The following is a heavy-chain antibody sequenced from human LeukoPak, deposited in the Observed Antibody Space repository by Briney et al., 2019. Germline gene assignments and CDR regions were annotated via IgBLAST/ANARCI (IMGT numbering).Heavy chain of an antibody. Sequence: SSETLSLTCTVSGGSISSSSYYWGWIRQPPGKGLEWIGSIYYSGRTYDNPSRKSRVTISVDTSKNQFSLKLSSVTAADTAVYYCARHGTPEPYSYRNYYYYGMDVWGQGTTVTVSS. V-gene: IGHV4-39*01. CDR2: IYYSGRT. CDR1: GGSISSSSYY. J-gene: IGHJ6*02. CDR3: ARHGTPEPYSYRNYYYYGMDV. D-gene: IGHD3-10*01.